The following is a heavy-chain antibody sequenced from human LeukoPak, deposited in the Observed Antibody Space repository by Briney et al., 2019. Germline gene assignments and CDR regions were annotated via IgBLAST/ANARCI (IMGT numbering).Heavy chain of an antibody. J-gene: IGHJ4*02. Sequence: SETLSLTCTVSGRSISTSGYFWGWIRQPPGKGLGWIGSIFYSGSTYYHSSLKSRVTISVDTSKNRFSLKLNSVTAADTAVYYCARSSSDAYDPIDLYYFDHGGQGTLVTVSS. V-gene: IGHV4-39*01. CDR3: ARSSSDAYDPIDLYYFDH. D-gene: IGHD5-12*01. CDR1: GRSISTSGYF. CDR2: IFYSGST.